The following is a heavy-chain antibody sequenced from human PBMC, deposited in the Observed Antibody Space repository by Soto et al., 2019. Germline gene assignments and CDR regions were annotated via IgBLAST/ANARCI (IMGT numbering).Heavy chain of an antibody. J-gene: IGHJ4*02. CDR2: ISYDGSDK. CDR3: AKSTNFYCSSPYCYTFDFDF. Sequence: QEQLVESGGGVVQPGRSLRLSCAASGFTFNTYGMHWLRQAPGKGLGWLAVISYDGSDKYYADSVKGRFIISRDNSKNPLYLQMNSLRAEDTAIYYCAKSTNFYCSSPYCYTFDFDFWGQGARVTVSS. D-gene: IGHD2-2*02. V-gene: IGHV3-30*18. CDR1: GFTFNTYG.